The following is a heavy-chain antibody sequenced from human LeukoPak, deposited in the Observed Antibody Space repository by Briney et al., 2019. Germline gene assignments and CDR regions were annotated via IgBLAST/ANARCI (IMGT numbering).Heavy chain of an antibody. Sequence: ASVKVSCKASGYTFTGYYMHWVRQAPGQGLEWMGWINPNSGGTSYAQKFQGRVTMTRDTSISTAYMELSRPRSDDTAVYYCARGGDYDYVWGSNRYSDYWGQGTLVTVSS. CDR3: ARGGDYDYVWGSNRYSDY. V-gene: IGHV1-2*02. D-gene: IGHD3-16*02. CDR2: INPNSGGT. J-gene: IGHJ4*02. CDR1: GYTFTGYY.